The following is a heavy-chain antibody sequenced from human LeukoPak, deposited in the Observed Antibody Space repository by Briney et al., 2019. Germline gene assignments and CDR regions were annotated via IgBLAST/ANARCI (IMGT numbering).Heavy chain of an antibody. CDR1: GFTVSTNY. CDR3: AKEAGYYVYNYYFDF. CDR2: IYSGDTT. D-gene: IGHD1-26*01. J-gene: IGHJ4*02. Sequence: GGSLRLSCAASGFTVSTNYMSWVRQAPGKGLEWVSVIYSGDTTFYADSVRGKFTISRDNSKNSLYLQMNSLRAEDTAVYFCAKEAGYYVYNYYFDFWGQGTLVTVSS. V-gene: IGHV3-66*01.